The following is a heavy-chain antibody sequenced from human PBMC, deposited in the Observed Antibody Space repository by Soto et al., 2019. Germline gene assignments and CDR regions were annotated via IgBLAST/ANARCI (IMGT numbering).Heavy chain of an antibody. J-gene: IGHJ4*02. CDR2: ISGSGGST. Sequence: EVQLLESGGGLVQPGGSLRLSCAASGFTFSSYAMSWVRQAPGKGLEWVSAISGSGGSTYYADSVKGRFTISRDNSKNTLYLQRNSLRADGTAVYYCAKAPSVAAAGVDYWGQGTLVTVSS. CDR1: GFTFSSYA. D-gene: IGHD6-13*01. V-gene: IGHV3-23*01. CDR3: AKAPSVAAAGVDY.